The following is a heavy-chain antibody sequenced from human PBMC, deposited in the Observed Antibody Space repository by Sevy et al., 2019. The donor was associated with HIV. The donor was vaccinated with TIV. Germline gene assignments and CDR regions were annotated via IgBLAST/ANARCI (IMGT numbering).Heavy chain of an antibody. V-gene: IGHV3-23*01. J-gene: IGHJ3*02. CDR2: ISNSGGRT. Sequence: GGSLRLSCAASGFTFSSYAMSWVRQAPGKGLEWVSTISNSGGRTYYADSVKGRFTISRDNSKNTLFLQLSSLRAEDMGIYSCATDVGGLRLANDTLGIWGQGTMVTVSS. CDR1: GFTFSSYA. D-gene: IGHD5-12*01. CDR3: ATDVGGLRLANDTLGI.